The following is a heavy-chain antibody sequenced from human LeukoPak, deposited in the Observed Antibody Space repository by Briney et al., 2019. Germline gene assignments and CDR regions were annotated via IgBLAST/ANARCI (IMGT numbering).Heavy chain of an antibody. CDR1: GVSISSYY. Sequence: SETLSLTCTVSGVSISSYYWSWIRQPPGKGLEWIGYIYYSGSTNYNPSLKSRVTISVDTSKNQSSLKLSSVTAADTAVYYCAREWSIRGVNSYGMDVWGKGTTVTVSS. J-gene: IGHJ6*04. D-gene: IGHD3-10*01. CDR3: AREWSIRGVNSYGMDV. V-gene: IGHV4-59*01. CDR2: IYYSGST.